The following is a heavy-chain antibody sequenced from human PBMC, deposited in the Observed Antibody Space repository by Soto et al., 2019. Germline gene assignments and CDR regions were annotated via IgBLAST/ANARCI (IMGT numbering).Heavy chain of an antibody. CDR2: ISSSSSTI. CDR1: GFTFSSYS. J-gene: IGHJ4*02. D-gene: IGHD3-22*01. CDR3: ASAYYYDSRAPGLWDDY. V-gene: IGHV3-48*02. Sequence: EVQLVESGGGLVQPGGSLRLSCAASGFTFSSYSMNWVRQAPGKGLEWVSYISSSSSTIYYADSVKGRFTISRDNAKNSLYLQMNSLRDEDTAVYYCASAYYYDSRAPGLWDDYWGQGTLVTVSS.